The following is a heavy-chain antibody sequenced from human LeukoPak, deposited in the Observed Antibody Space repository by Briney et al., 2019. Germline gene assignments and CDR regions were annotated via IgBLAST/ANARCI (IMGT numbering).Heavy chain of an antibody. Sequence: GGSLRLSCAASGFTFSSYAMNWVRQAPGKGLEWVSAISGRGGSTYYADSVKGRFTISRDNSKNTLYLQMNSLRAEDTAVYYCAKDPAKSDAFDIWGQGTMVTVSS. CDR1: GFTFSSYA. V-gene: IGHV3-23*01. D-gene: IGHD2-2*01. CDR2: ISGRGGST. CDR3: AKDPAKSDAFDI. J-gene: IGHJ3*02.